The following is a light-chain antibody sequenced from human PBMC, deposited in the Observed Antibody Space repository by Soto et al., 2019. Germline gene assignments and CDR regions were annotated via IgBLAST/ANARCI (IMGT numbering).Light chain of an antibody. V-gene: IGKV1-39*01. Sequence: DIQMSQAPSSLSASVGDRVTITCPASQSVRNNVNWYQQKPGKAPKLLISTASSLRSGVPSRFSGSGSGTTFILTISSLQPEDFAIYYCQQTYSALSITFGGGTKVDIK. CDR2: TAS. CDR1: QSVRNN. J-gene: IGKJ4*01. CDR3: QQTYSALSIT.